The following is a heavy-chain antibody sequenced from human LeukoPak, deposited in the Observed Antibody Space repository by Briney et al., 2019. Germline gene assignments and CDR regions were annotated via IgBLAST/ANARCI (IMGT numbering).Heavy chain of an antibody. CDR1: GSPFTGYY. D-gene: IGHD3-22*01. Sequence: KPSETLSLTCSVSGSPFTGYYWTWIRQTPGKGLEWIGENNNSGGITYNPSLNSRVTISVDASKNQFSLKLNSVTAADTAVYYCARQCYYDSSGYYCFDPWGQGTLVTVSS. V-gene: IGHV4-34*01. CDR2: NNNSGGI. J-gene: IGHJ5*02. CDR3: ARQCYYDSSGYYCFDP.